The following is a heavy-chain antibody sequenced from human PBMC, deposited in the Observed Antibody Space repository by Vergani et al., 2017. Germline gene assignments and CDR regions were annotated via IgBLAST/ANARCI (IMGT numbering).Heavy chain of an antibody. J-gene: IGHJ4*02. V-gene: IGHV1-24*01. D-gene: IGHD3-3*01. CDR1: GYTLTELS. CDR2: FDPEDGET. Sequence: QVQLVQSGAEVKKPGASVKVSCKVSGYTLTELSMHWVRQAPGKGLEWMGGFDPEDGETIYAQKFQGRVTMTTDTSTSTAYMELRSLRSDDMAVYYCAREAILLRFWSGYYTTYYFDYWGQGTLVTVSA. CDR3: AREAILLRFWSGYYTTYYFDY.